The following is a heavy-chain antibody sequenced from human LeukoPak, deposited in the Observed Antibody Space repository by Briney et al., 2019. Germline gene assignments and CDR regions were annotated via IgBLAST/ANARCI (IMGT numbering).Heavy chain of an antibody. CDR1: GGSISSYY. CDR3: ARSLGGTVAP. CDR2: IYYSGST. Sequence: PSETLSLTCTVSGGSISSYYWSWIRQPPGNGLEWIGYIYYSGSTSYSPSLKSRVTISVDTPKTQFSLKLTTVTAADTAMYYCARSLGGTVAPWGQGTLVTVSS. J-gene: IGHJ5*02. D-gene: IGHD1-1*01. V-gene: IGHV4-59*01.